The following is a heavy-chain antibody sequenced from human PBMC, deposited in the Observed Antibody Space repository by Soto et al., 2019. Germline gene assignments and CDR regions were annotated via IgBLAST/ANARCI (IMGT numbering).Heavy chain of an antibody. CDR2: INHSGST. CDR3: ARVLPRVTGNRRNNWFDP. V-gene: IGHV4-34*01. Sequence: VQLQQWGAGLLKPSETLSLTCAVYGGSFSGYYWSWIRQPPGKGLEWIGEINHSGSTNYNPSLKSRVTISVDTSKNQISLKLSSVTAADTAVYYCARVLPRVTGNRRNNWFDPWGQGTLVTVSS. J-gene: IGHJ5*02. CDR1: GGSFSGYY. D-gene: IGHD2-8*02.